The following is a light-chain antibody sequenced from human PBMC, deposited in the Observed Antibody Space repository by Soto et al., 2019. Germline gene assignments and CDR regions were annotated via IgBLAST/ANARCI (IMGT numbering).Light chain of an antibody. V-gene: IGLV2-14*01. J-gene: IGLJ1*01. CDR1: SSDVGGYNY. CDR2: EVS. CDR3: SSYTSSSTRV. Sequence: SVPTQPASVSGSPGQSITISCTGTSSDVGGYNYVSWYQQHPGKAPKLMIYEVSNRPSGVSNRFSGSKSGNTASLTISGLQAEDEADYYCSSYTSSSTRVFGTGTKVTVL.